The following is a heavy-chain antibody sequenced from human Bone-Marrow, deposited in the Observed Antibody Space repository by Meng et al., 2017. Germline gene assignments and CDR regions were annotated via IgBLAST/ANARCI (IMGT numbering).Heavy chain of an antibody. J-gene: IGHJ4*02. CDR2: INHDGST. CDR3: ARDMRFYGSGSFDN. Sequence: SQTLSLTCAVSGESFSGYFLSWIRQTPEKGLEWIGEINHDGSTNYNPSLKSRVTMSVDTTRKRFYLKLTSVTAADTAVYFCARDMRFYGSGSFDNWGQGTLVTVSS. D-gene: IGHD3-10*01. V-gene: IGHV4-34*01. CDR1: GESFSGYF.